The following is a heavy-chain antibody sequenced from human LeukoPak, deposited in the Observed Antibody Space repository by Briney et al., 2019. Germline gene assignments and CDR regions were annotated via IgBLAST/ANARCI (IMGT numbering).Heavy chain of an antibody. CDR3: ARERFGEFAFDI. D-gene: IGHD3-10*01. CDR2: IKQDARDK. Sequence: PGGSLRLSCAAFGFTFSNFWITWVRQAPGKGLEWVANIKQDARDKYYVDSVKGRFTISRDNAKNSVYLQMNGLRAEDTAVYYCARERFGEFAFDIWGQGTLVTVSS. J-gene: IGHJ3*02. V-gene: IGHV3-7*01. CDR1: GFTFSNFW.